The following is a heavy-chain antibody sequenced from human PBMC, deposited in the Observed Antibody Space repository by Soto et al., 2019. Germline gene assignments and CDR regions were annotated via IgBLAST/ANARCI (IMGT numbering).Heavy chain of an antibody. V-gene: IGHV1-69*06. J-gene: IGHJ6*02. D-gene: IGHD2-2*01. CDR2: IIPIFGTA. CDR1: GGTFSSYA. Sequence: QVQLVQSGAEVKTPGSSVKVSCKASGGTFSSYAISWVRQAPGQGLEWMGGIIPIFGTANYAQKLQGRGTITADKSTSTDYMELSSLRSEDTAVYYCARPPMYQLHLGMDVWGQGTTVPVSS. CDR3: ARPPMYQLHLGMDV.